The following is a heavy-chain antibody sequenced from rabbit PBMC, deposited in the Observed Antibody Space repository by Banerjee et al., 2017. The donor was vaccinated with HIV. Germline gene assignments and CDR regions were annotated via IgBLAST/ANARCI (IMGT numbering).Heavy chain of an antibody. CDR3: ARDAGTSFSTYGMDL. CDR1: GFSFSSGYD. V-gene: IGHV1S45*01. Sequence: QEQLVESGGGLVKPGASLTLTCKASGFSFSSGYDMCWVRQAPGKGLEWIACIYAASSGSTYSATWAKGRFTISKTSSTTVTLQMTSLAAADTATYFCARDAGTSFSTYGMDLWGPGTLVTVS. D-gene: IGHD8-1*01. J-gene: IGHJ6*01. CDR2: IYAASSGST.